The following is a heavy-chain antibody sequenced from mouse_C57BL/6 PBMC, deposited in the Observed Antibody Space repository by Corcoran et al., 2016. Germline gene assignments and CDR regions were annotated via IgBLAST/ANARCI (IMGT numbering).Heavy chain of an antibody. CDR1: GYTFTDYY. CDR3: ARWKNLAAMDY. Sequence: EVQLQQSGPELVKPGASVKISCKASGYTFTDYYMNWVKQSHGKSLEWIGDINPNNGGTSYNQKFKGKATLTVDKSSSTAYMELRSLTSEDSAVYYCARWKNLAAMDYWGQGTSVTVSS. CDR2: INPNNGGT. V-gene: IGHV1-26*01. J-gene: IGHJ4*01.